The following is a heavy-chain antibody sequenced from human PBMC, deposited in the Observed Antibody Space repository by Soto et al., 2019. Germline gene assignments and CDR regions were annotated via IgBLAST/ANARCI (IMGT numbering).Heavy chain of an antibody. CDR1: GYTFTSYG. V-gene: IGHV1-18*01. Sequence: QVQLVQSGAEVKKPGASVKVSCKASGYTFTSYGISWVRQAPGQGLEWMGWISAYNGNTNYAQKLQGRVTMTTDTSTSTAYMELRSLRSDDTAVYYCARDLDYCSGGSCDPMGLYSFDIWGQGTMVTVSS. J-gene: IGHJ3*02. D-gene: IGHD2-15*01. CDR2: ISAYNGNT. CDR3: ARDLDYCSGGSCDPMGLYSFDI.